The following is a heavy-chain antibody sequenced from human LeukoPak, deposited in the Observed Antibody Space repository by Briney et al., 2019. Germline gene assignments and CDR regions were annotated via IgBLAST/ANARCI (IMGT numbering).Heavy chain of an antibody. CDR2: IYYSGST. CDR1: GGSIGSYY. V-gene: IGHV4-59*08. Sequence: PSETLSLTCTVSGGSIGSYYWSWIRQPPGKGLEWIGYIYYSGSTNYNPSLKSRVTISVDTSKNQFSLKLSSVTAADTAVYYCARHGNDFWSGYPAPMDVWGQGTTVTVSS. D-gene: IGHD3-3*01. CDR3: ARHGNDFWSGYPAPMDV. J-gene: IGHJ6*02.